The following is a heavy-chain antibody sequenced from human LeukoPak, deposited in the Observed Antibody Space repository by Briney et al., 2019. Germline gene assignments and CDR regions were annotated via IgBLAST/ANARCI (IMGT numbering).Heavy chain of an antibody. CDR1: GFTFSNYE. J-gene: IGHJ1*01. CDR2: ISSSGTAI. Sequence: GGSLRLSCAASGFTFSNYEMNWVRQAPGKGLEWLSYISSSGTAIYHADSVKGRFTISRDNAKNSLYLQMNSLRAEDTAVYYCARDFYCSGGSCYDAEYFQHWGQGTLVTVSS. CDR3: ARDFYCSGGSCYDAEYFQH. D-gene: IGHD2-15*01. V-gene: IGHV3-48*03.